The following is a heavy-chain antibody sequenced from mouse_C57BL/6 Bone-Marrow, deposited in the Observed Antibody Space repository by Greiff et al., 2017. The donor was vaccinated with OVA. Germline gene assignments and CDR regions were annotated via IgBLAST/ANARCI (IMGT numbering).Heavy chain of an antibody. CDR2: IYPGSGST. CDR3: AYYINY. J-gene: IGHJ2*01. D-gene: IGHD2-12*01. V-gene: IGHV1-55*01. CDR1: GYTFTSYW. Sequence: ASGYTFTSYWITWVKQRPGQGLEWIGDIYPGSGSTNYNEKFKSKATLTVDTSSSTAYMQLSSLTSEDSAVYYCAYYINYWGQGTTLTVSS.